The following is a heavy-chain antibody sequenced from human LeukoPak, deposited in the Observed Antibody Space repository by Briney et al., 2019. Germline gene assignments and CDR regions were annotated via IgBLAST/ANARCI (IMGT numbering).Heavy chain of an antibody. CDR1: GFTFSSYS. Sequence: GGSLRLSCAASGFTFSSYSMNWVRQAPGKGLEWVSSISSSSSYIYYADSVKGRFTISRDNAKNSLYLQMNSLRAEDTAVYYCARGTMIVVVITTIYGMDVWGQGTTVTVSS. J-gene: IGHJ6*02. V-gene: IGHV3-21*01. CDR3: ARGTMIVVVITTIYGMDV. D-gene: IGHD3-22*01. CDR2: ISSSSSYI.